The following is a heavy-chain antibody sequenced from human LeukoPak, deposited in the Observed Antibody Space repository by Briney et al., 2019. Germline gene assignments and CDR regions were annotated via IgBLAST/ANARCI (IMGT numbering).Heavy chain of an antibody. J-gene: IGHJ4*02. CDR3: ARGERGFWYFDY. V-gene: IGHV4-39*07. CDR1: SGSISTSNYY. CDR2: IFYSGST. Sequence: SETLSLTCTVSSGSISTSNYYWGWVRQPPGKALEWIGNIFYSGSTYYSPSLKSRVTISLDTSRNQFSLKLSSVTAADTAVYYCARGERGFWYFDYWGQGTLVTVSS.